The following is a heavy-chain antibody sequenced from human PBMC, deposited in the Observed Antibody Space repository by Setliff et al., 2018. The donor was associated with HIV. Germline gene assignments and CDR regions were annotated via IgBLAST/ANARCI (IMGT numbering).Heavy chain of an antibody. CDR3: AKGQGPVDY. CDR2: MNPNSANT. J-gene: IGHJ4*02. CDR1: GYTFTTYD. V-gene: IGHV1-8*02. Sequence: ASVKVSCKASGYTFTTYDINWVRQATGQGLEWMGWMNPNSANTGYAEKFQGRLTMTRDTSISTAYMELSGLRSDDTAVYYCAKGQGPVDYWGQGTLVTVSS.